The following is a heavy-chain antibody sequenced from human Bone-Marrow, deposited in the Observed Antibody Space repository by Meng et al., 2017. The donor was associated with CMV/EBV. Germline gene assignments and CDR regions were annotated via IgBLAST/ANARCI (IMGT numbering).Heavy chain of an antibody. CDR2: IYSGGST. Sequence: GESLKISCAASGFTVSGNYMSWVRQAPGKGLEWVSVIYSGGSTYYADSVKGRFTISRDNSKNTLYLQLNSLRAEDTAVYYCASIPYYDFWSGYGNYYYGMDVWGQGTTVTVSS. D-gene: IGHD3-3*01. J-gene: IGHJ6*02. CDR3: ASIPYYDFWSGYGNYYYGMDV. V-gene: IGHV3-53*01. CDR1: GFTVSGNY.